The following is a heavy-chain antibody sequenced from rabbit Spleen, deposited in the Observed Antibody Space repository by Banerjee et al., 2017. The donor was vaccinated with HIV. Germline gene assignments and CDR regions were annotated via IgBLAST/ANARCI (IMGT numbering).Heavy chain of an antibody. CDR3: ARDMDGVIGWNFGW. J-gene: IGHJ4*01. CDR1: GFSFSSSY. D-gene: IGHD4-1*01. V-gene: IGHV1S45*01. Sequence: QEQLVESGGGLVQPGGSLTLTCTASGFSFSSSYMCWVRQAPGKGLEWIACIYAGSSGSTYYASWAKGRFTISKTSSTTVFLQMTSLTAADTATYFCARDMDGVIGWNFGWWGPGTLVTVS. CDR2: IYAGSSGST.